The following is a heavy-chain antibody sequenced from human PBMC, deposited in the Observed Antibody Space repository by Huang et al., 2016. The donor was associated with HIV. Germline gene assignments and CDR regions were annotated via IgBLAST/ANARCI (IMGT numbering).Heavy chain of an antibody. Sequence: EVQLLESGGGLVQPGGSLRLSCEASGFTFSRYAMSWVGKAPGKGLELVSVISGGGGSTYYADSVKGRFTISRDNSKNTLYLQMNSLRAEDAAVYYCAKDPYSSSWFDHFDYCGQGTLVTVSS. V-gene: IGHV3-23*01. CDR2: ISGGGGST. J-gene: IGHJ4*02. CDR3: AKDPYSSSWFDHFDY. D-gene: IGHD6-13*01. CDR1: GFTFSRYA.